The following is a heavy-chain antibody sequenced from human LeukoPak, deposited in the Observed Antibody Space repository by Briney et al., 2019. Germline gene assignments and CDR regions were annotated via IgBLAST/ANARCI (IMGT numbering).Heavy chain of an antibody. V-gene: IGHV4-39*01. CDR1: GDSISSSSYY. J-gene: IGHJ4*02. CDR3: ARQVTFGYAYGYYFDF. CDR2: FHYSGST. Sequence: SETLSLTCTVSGDSISSSSYYWGWIRQPPGKGLEWIGNFHYSGSTYYNPSLKSRVTISVDTSKNQFSLRLSSVTAADTAVYYCARQVTFGYAYGYYFDFWGQGALVTVSS. D-gene: IGHD5-18*01.